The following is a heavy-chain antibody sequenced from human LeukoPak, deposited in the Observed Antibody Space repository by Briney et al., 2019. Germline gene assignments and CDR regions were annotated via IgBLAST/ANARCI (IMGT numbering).Heavy chain of an antibody. J-gene: IGHJ6*02. CDR2: IYYSGST. CDR1: GGSISSYY. V-gene: IGHV4-59*01. CDR3: ARDRSTNYYYYGMDV. Sequence: PSETLSLTCTVSGGSISSYYWSWIRQPPGKGLEWIGYIYYSGSTNYNPSLKSRVTISVDTSKNQFSLKLSSVTAADTAVYYCARDRSTNYYYYGMDVWGQGTTVTASS.